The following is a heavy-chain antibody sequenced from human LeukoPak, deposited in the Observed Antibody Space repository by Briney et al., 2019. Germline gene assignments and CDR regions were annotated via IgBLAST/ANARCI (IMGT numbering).Heavy chain of an antibody. D-gene: IGHD6-19*01. CDR1: GFTFSSYS. CDR2: ISSSSSYI. Sequence: KPGGSLRLSCAASGFTFSSYSMNWVRRAPGKGLEWVSSISSSSSYIYYADSVKGRFTISRDNAKNSLYLQMNSLRAEDTAVYYCARDRKAGGSGWYSEPIGYWGQGTLVTVSS. CDR3: ARDRKAGGSGWYSEPIGY. V-gene: IGHV3-21*01. J-gene: IGHJ4*02.